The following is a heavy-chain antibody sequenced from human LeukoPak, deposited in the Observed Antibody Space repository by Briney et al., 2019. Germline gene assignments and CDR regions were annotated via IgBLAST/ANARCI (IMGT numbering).Heavy chain of an antibody. CDR2: IYSGGST. D-gene: IGHD4-17*01. J-gene: IGHJ4*02. CDR1: GFTFDEYA. CDR3: ARDHDYGASGYFDY. Sequence: GGSLRLSCTTSGFTFDEYAMSWFRQAPGKGLEWVSVIYSGGSTYYADSVKGRFTISRDNSKNTLYLQMNSLRAEDTAVYYCARDHDYGASGYFDYWGQGTLVTVSS. V-gene: IGHV3-66*01.